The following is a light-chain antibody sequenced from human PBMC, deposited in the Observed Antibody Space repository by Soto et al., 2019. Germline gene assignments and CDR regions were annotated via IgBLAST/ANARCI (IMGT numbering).Light chain of an antibody. Sequence: ALTQPPSASGSPGQSVTISCTGTSSDVGGYNYVSWYQQHPGKAPKLLIYEVTKRPSGAPDRFSGSKSGNTASLTVSGLQAEDEADYYCSSYAGSNNYVFGTGTKVTVL. CDR3: SSYAGSNNYV. CDR2: EVT. J-gene: IGLJ1*01. V-gene: IGLV2-8*01. CDR1: SSDVGGYNY.